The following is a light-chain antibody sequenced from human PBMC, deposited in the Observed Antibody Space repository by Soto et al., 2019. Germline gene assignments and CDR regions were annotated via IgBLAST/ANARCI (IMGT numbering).Light chain of an antibody. J-gene: IGLJ3*02. CDR1: SSDVGGYNR. Sequence: QSALTQPPSASGSPGQPVSISCTGTSSDVGGYNRVSWYQHHPGKAPKLIIYEVFKRPSGVPDRFSGSKSGNTASLTVSGLHAEEEADYYCTSYAGNSWVFGGGTKLTVL. CDR2: EVF. V-gene: IGLV2-8*01. CDR3: TSYAGNSWV.